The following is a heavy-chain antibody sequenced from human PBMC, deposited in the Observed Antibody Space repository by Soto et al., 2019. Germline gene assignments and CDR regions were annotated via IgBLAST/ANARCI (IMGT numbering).Heavy chain of an antibody. D-gene: IGHD3-22*01. J-gene: IGHJ4*02. CDR1: GFTFSWYN. V-gene: IGHV3-21*01. CDR2: ISSSSTYI. CDR3: APYYVDSLDY. Sequence: GGSLRLSCAASGFTFSWYNMNWVRQAPGKGLEWVSSISSSSTYIYYADSVKGRFAISRDNAKNSLYLQMNSLRAEDTAVYYCAPYYVDSLDYWGKGTPVTVSS.